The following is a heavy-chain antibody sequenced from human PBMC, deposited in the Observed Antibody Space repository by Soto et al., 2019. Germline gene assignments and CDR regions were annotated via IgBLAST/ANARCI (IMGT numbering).Heavy chain of an antibody. V-gene: IGHV4-39*01. J-gene: IGHJ4*02. Sequence: QLQLQESGPGLVKPSETLSLTCTVSGGSISSSSYYWGWIRQPPGKGLEWIGSIYYSGSTYYNPSLKSRVTISVDTSKNQFPLKLSSVTAADTAVYYCARHSPGRTPANYWGQGTLVTVSS. CDR3: ARHSPGRTPANY. CDR1: GGSISSSSYY. CDR2: IYYSGST. D-gene: IGHD6-25*01.